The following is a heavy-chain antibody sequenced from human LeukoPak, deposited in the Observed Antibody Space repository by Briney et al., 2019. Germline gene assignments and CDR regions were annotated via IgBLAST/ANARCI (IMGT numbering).Heavy chain of an antibody. V-gene: IGHV5-51*01. J-gene: IGHJ6*03. CDR1: GYSFTSHW. CDR2: IYPGDSDT. D-gene: IGHD3-22*01. Sequence: GESLKISCKGSGYSFTSHWIGWVRQMPGKGLEWMGIIYPGDSDTRYSPSFQGQVTISADKSISTAYLQWSSLKASDTAMYYCARQINDYYDSSGYNYYYYMDVWGKGTTVTVSS. CDR3: ARQINDYYDSSGYNYYYYMDV.